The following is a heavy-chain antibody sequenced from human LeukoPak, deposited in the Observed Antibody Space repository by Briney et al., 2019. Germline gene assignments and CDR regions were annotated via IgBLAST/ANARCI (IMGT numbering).Heavy chain of an antibody. J-gene: IGHJ2*01. CDR2: LYSGGNT. V-gene: IGHV3-66*01. CDR1: GFTVSSNY. CDR3: ATSPATGNIYFDL. Sequence: GGSLRLSCAASGFTVSSNYMGWVRQAPGKGRERVSVLYSGGNTYYADSVKGRFTISRDNSKNTLYLQMNSLRAEDTAVYYCATSPATGNIYFDLWGRGTLVTVSS. D-gene: IGHD6-13*01.